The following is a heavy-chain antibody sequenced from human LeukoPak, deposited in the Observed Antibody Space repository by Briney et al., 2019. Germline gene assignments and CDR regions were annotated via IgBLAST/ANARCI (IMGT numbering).Heavy chain of an antibody. Sequence: GASVKVSCKASGYTFTSYGISWVRQAPGQGLEWMGWISAYNGNTNYAQKLQGRVTMTTDTSTSTAYMELRSLRSDDTAVYYCARDRGYYYPLGYFDYWGQGTLVTVSS. D-gene: IGHD3-22*01. V-gene: IGHV1-18*01. J-gene: IGHJ4*02. CDR2: ISAYNGNT. CDR3: ARDRGYYYPLGYFDY. CDR1: GYTFTSYG.